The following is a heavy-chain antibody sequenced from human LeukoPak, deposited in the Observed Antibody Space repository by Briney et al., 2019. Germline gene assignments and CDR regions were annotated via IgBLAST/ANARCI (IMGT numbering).Heavy chain of an antibody. Sequence: KPSETLSLTCTVSGGSISSYYWSWIRQPPGKGLEWIGYIYYSGSTNYNPSLKSRVTISVDTSKNQFSLKLSSVTAADTAVYYCAREHNQATVTKNRWYFDLWGRGTLVTVSS. CDR2: IYYSGST. CDR1: GGSISSYY. J-gene: IGHJ2*01. V-gene: IGHV4-59*01. CDR3: AREHNQATVTKNRWYFDL. D-gene: IGHD4-11*01.